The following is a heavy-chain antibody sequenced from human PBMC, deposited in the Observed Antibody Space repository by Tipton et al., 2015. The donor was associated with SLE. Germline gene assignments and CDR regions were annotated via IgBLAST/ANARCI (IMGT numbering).Heavy chain of an antibody. CDR3: ARVDSSTWHYFDY. V-gene: IGHV1-18*01. J-gene: IGHJ4*02. D-gene: IGHD6-13*01. CDR1: GYTFTSYG. CDR2: ISAYNGNT. Sequence: QSGPEVKKPGASVKVSCKASGYTFTSYGISWVRQAPGQGLEWMGWISAYNGNTNYAQKFQDRVTMTRDTSTSTVYLALSSLRSEDTAVYYCARVDSSTWHYFDYWGQGTLVTVSS.